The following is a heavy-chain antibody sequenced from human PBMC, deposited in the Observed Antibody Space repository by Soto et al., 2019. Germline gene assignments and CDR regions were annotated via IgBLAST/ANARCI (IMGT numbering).Heavy chain of an antibody. J-gene: IGHJ3*02. V-gene: IGHV1-2*04. CDR3: ARDKGIAAANDAFDI. D-gene: IGHD6-13*01. Sequence: ASVKDSCKASGYTGTGYYMHWVRQAQGQGLEWMGWINPNSGGTNYAQKFQGWVTMTRDTSISTAYMELSRLRSDDTAVYYCARDKGIAAANDAFDIWGHGTMVTVSS. CDR2: INPNSGGT. CDR1: GYTGTGYY.